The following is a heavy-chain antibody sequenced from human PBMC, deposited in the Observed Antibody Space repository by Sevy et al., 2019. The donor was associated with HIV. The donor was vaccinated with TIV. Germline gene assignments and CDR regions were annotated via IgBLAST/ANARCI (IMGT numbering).Heavy chain of an antibody. Sequence: GGSLRLSCAASGFTFSSYAMSWVRQAPGKGLEWVSAISGNGGSTYYADSVKGRFTISRDNSKNTLYLQMNSLRAEDTAVYYCAKGNYDFWSGYEEYFDYWGQGTLVTVSS. CDR3: AKGNYDFWSGYEEYFDY. D-gene: IGHD3-3*01. CDR2: ISGNGGST. CDR1: GFTFSSYA. V-gene: IGHV3-23*01. J-gene: IGHJ4*02.